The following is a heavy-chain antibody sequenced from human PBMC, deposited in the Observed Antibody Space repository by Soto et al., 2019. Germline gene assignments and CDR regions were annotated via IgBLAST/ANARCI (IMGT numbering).Heavy chain of an antibody. J-gene: IGHJ5*02. CDR1: GGPISRGDYH. Sequence: SETQSLPCTVAGGPISRGDYHWSWNRKPPGKGLEWIGYIYYSGSTYYNPSLKRRGPISVDPSKNQYSLKLSSVTAAAPAVEYCARGVGASSSFCRPFDPLGQRTLGIASS. D-gene: IGHD1-26*01. CDR3: ARGVGASSSFCRPFDP. CDR2: IYYSGST. V-gene: IGHV4-30-4*08.